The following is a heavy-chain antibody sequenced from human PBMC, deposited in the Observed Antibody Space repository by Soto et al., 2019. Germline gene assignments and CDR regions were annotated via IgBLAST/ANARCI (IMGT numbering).Heavy chain of an antibody. D-gene: IGHD5-18*01. Sequence: QVQLVQSGAEVKKPGSSVRVSCKASGGTFSSYAISWVRQAPGQGLEWMGGIIPIFGTANYAQKFQGRVTITADESTSTAYMERSSLRSEDTAVYYCARDYSNEGYSYSDYYYGMDVWGQGTTVTVSS. V-gene: IGHV1-69*01. CDR2: IIPIFGTA. CDR3: ARDYSNEGYSYSDYYYGMDV. CDR1: GGTFSSYA. J-gene: IGHJ6*01.